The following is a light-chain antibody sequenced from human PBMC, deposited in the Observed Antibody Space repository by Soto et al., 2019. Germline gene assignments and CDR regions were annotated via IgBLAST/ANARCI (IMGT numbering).Light chain of an antibody. J-gene: IGLJ1*01. Sequence: QSALTQPASVSGSPGQSITISCTGTSSDVGSYNLVSWYQQHPGKAPKLMIYEGSKRPSGVSNRFSGSKSGNTASLTISGLQAEDEAVYYCCSYAGSSTYVFGTGTKLTVL. CDR1: SSDVGSYNL. CDR2: EGS. V-gene: IGLV2-23*01. CDR3: CSYAGSSTYV.